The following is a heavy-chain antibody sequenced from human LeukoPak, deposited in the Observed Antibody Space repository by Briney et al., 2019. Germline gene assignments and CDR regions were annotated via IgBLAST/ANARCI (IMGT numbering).Heavy chain of an antibody. CDR1: GFTFSDYY. CDR2: ISSNTGRII. V-gene: IGHV3-11*04. Sequence: PGGSLRPSCAASGFTFSDYYMTWIRQAPGKGLEWPSYISSNTGRIIYYADSVKGRFTISRDNTKTSLFLQMVSLRVEDTAVYYCARYYSDAFDVWGQGTVVTVSS. J-gene: IGHJ3*01. D-gene: IGHD3-10*01. CDR3: ARYYSDAFDV.